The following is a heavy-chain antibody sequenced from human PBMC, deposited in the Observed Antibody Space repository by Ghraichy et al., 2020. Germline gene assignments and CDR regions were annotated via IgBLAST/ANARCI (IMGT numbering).Heavy chain of an antibody. Sequence: SLRLSCAASGFTFSTFSMHWVRQAPGKGLEWVAVISYDGISKYYADSVKGRFTISRDNSRNTLYLQMNSLRAEDTAMYYCARDIKSSSWSYSHYAMDVWGQGTTVTVSS. CDR2: ISYDGISK. CDR3: ARDIKSSSWSYSHYAMDV. CDR1: GFTFSTFS. D-gene: IGHD6-13*01. V-gene: IGHV3-30-3*01. J-gene: IGHJ6*02.